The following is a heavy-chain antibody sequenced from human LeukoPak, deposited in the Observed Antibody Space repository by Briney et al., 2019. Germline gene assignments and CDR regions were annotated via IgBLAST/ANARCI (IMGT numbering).Heavy chain of an antibody. CDR3: ARDGSYGDYVFEEFYFDY. D-gene: IGHD4-17*01. V-gene: IGHV1-69*13. J-gene: IGHJ4*02. CDR1: GGTFSSYA. CDR2: IIPIFGTA. Sequence: SVKVSCKASGGTFSSYAISWVRQAPGQGLEWMGGIIPIFGTANYAQKFQGRVTTTADESTSTAYMELSSLRSEDTAVYYCARDGSYGDYVFEEFYFDYWGQGTLVTVSS.